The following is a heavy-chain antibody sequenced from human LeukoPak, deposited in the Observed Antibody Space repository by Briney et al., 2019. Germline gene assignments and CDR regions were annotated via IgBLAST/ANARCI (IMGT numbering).Heavy chain of an antibody. CDR3: ARDLSSWLFDY. Sequence: HPGRSLRLSCAASGFTFSSYAMPWVRQAPGKGLERVAVISYDGSNKYYADSVTGRVTSSRDKSKITLYLQINSLRAEDTAVYDCARDLSSWLFDYWGQGTLVTVSS. CDR2: ISYDGSNK. J-gene: IGHJ4*02. D-gene: IGHD6-13*01. CDR1: GFTFSSYA. V-gene: IGHV3-30*04.